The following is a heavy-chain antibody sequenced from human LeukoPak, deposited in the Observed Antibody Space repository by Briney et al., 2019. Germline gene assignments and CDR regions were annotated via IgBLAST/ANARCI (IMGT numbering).Heavy chain of an antibody. D-gene: IGHD3-10*01. V-gene: IGHV3-33*06. CDR3: AKDTAGRFDY. Sequence: GRSLRLSCAASGFTFSNYGMQWVRQAPGKGLEWVAVIWYDGSNKYYADSVKGRFTIARDNPKNTVYLQMNSLRAEDTAKYYCAKDTAGRFDYWGQGTLVTVSS. CDR2: IWYDGSNK. CDR1: GFTFSNYG. J-gene: IGHJ4*02.